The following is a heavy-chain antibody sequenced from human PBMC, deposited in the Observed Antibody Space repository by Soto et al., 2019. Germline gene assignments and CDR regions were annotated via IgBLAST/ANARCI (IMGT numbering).Heavy chain of an antibody. D-gene: IGHD6-19*01. J-gene: IGHJ4*02. CDR3: ARHRAVAAREDY. CDR2: INPGDSDT. CDR1: GYNFTSYW. V-gene: IGHV5-51*01. Sequence: PGESLKISCKVSGYNFTSYWIPWVRQMPGKGLEWMGIINPGDSDTRYSPSFQGQVTISADKSISTTYLQWSSLKASDTAMYYCARHRAVAAREDYWGQGTLVTVSS.